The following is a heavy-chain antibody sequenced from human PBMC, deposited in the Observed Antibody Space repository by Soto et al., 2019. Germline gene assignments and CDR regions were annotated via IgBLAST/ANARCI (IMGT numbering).Heavy chain of an antibody. V-gene: IGHV3-23*01. CDR3: ASDIVLMVYAIQIDY. J-gene: IGHJ4*02. CDR1: GFTFSSYA. D-gene: IGHD2-8*01. CDR2: ISGSGGST. Sequence: EVQLLESGGGLVQPGGSLRLSCAASGFTFSSYAMSWVRQAPGKGLEWVSAISGSGGSTYYADSVKGRFTISRDNSKNTLYLQMNSLRAEDTAVYYCASDIVLMVYAIQIDYWGQGTLVTVSS.